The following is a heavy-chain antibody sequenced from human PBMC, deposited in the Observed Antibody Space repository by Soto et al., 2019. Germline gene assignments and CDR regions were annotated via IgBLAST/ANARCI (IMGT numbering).Heavy chain of an antibody. CDR1: GGTFSSYA. Sequence: QVQLGQSGAEVKKPGSSVKVSCNASGGTFSSYAISWVRQAPGQGLEWMGGIIPIFGTANYAQKFQGRVTITADKATSTAYMELSSLRSEDTAVYYCAGRGPGIAAAGPYYGMDVWGQGTTVTVSS. V-gene: IGHV1-69*06. CDR2: IIPIFGTA. CDR3: AGRGPGIAAAGPYYGMDV. D-gene: IGHD6-13*01. J-gene: IGHJ6*02.